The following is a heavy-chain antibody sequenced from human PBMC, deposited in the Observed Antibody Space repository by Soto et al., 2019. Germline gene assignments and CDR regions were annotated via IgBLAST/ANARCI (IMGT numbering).Heavy chain of an antibody. V-gene: IGHV4-34*01. J-gene: IGHJ6*03. CDR2: INHSGST. CDR1: GGSFSGYY. D-gene: IGHD3-16*02. CDR3: ARGLMITFGGVIVIRVRSLLHGPTYYMDV. Sequence: SETLSLTCTVYGGSFSGYYWSWIRQPPGKGLEWIGEINHSGSTNYNPSLKSRVTISVDTSKNQFSLKLSSVTAADTAVYYCARGLMITFGGVIVIRVRSLLHGPTYYMDVWGKGTTVTVSS.